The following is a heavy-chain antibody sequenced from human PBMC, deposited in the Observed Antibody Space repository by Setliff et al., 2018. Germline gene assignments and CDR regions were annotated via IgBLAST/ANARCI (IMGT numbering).Heavy chain of an antibody. Sequence: ASVKVSCKASGYIFTNHDINWVRQAPGQGLEWMGWMSPDSDRKASAQKFQGRVTMTRNNSISTFYMELSSPRSDDTAVYYCARGVGAVGDYWGQGTLVTVSS. CDR1: GYIFTNHD. V-gene: IGHV1-8*01. CDR2: MSPDSDRK. J-gene: IGHJ4*02. CDR3: ARGVGAVGDY. D-gene: IGHD1-26*01.